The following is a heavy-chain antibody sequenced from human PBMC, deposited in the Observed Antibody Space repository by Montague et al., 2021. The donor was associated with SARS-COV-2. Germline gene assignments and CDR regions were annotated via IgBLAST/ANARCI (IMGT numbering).Heavy chain of an antibody. D-gene: IGHD3-22*01. CDR1: GGSIGSTSYY. V-gene: IGHV4-39*07. CDR2: IYYSGST. CDR3: ARVFWYYYDSSGERFDY. Sequence: SETLSLTCTVSGGSIGSTSYYWGWIRQPPGKGLEWIGSIYYSGSTXYKPSLKSRVTISVDTSKNQFSLKLSSVTAADTAVYYCARVFWYYYDSSGERFDYWGQGTLVTVSS. J-gene: IGHJ4*02.